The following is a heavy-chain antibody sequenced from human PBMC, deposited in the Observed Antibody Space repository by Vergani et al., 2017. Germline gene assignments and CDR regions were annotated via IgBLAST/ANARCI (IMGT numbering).Heavy chain of an antibody. V-gene: IGHV3-21*01. CDR1: GFTFSSYS. D-gene: IGHD6-13*01. Sequence: EVQLVESGGGLVKPGGSLRLSCAASGFTFSSYSMNWVRQAPGKGLEWVSSISSSSSYIYYADSVKGRFTISRDNAKNSLYLQMNSLRAEDTAVYYCARDLVSSWYYYETYFDYWGQGTLVTVSS. CDR2: ISSSSSYI. J-gene: IGHJ4*02. CDR3: ARDLVSSWYYYETYFDY.